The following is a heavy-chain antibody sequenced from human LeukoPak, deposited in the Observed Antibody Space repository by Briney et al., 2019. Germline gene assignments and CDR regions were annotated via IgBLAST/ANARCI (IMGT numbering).Heavy chain of an antibody. D-gene: IGHD2-21*01. J-gene: IGHJ4*02. Sequence: PGGSLRLSCSASGFTFSSYEMNWVRQAPGKGLEWVSAISGSGGSTYYADSVKGRFTISRDNSKNTLYLQMNSLRAEDTAVYYCAKGVAPGGYWGQGTLVTVSS. CDR2: ISGSGGST. CDR1: GFTFSSYE. V-gene: IGHV3-23*01. CDR3: AKGVAPGGY.